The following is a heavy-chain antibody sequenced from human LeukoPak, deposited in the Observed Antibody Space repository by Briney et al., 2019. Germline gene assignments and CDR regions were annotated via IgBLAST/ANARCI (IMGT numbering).Heavy chain of an antibody. Sequence: PGGSLRLSCAASGFTFSSYGMHWVRQAPGKGLEGVAFIRYDGSNKYYADSVKGRFTISRDNSKNTLYLQMNSLGDEDTAVYYCTKTDYWSGYHNWFESWGQGTLVSVSS. CDR2: IRYDGSNK. D-gene: IGHD3-3*01. CDR3: TKTDYWSGYHNWFES. V-gene: IGHV3-30*02. CDR1: GFTFSSYG. J-gene: IGHJ5*01.